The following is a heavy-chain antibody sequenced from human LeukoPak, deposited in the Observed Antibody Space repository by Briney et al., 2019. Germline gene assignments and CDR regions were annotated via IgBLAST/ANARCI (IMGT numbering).Heavy chain of an antibody. CDR3: ARSSGSSPLYDY. CDR1: GASITNYY. V-gene: IGHV4-59*01. Sequence: SETLSLTCTVSGASITNYYWSWIRQPPGKGLEWIGYIYYSGSTYYNPSLKSRVTISVDTSKNQFSLRLRSVTAADTAMYYCARSSGSSPLYDYWGQGTLVTVSS. D-gene: IGHD3-10*01. CDR2: IYYSGST. J-gene: IGHJ4*02.